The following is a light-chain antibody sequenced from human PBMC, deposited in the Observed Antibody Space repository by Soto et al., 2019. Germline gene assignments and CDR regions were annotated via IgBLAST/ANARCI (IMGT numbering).Light chain of an antibody. J-gene: IGKJ3*01. Sequence: EVVLTQSPGTLSLSPGERATLSCRASQTISSSYLAWYQQKPGQAPRLLIYGASSRATGVPDRFSGSESGTDFTLTISRLEPEDSAVYYCQQLGYSNIFTFGPGTKVDIK. V-gene: IGKV3-20*01. CDR1: QTISSSY. CDR2: GAS. CDR3: QQLGYSNIFT.